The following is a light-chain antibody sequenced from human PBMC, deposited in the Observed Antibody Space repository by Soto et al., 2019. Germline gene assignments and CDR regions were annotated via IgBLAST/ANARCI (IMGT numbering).Light chain of an antibody. Sequence: QSALTQPASVSGSPGQSITISCTGTSSDVGNYNLVSWYQQYPGKAPKLMIYEGGKRPSGVSNRFSGSKSGNTASLTISRVEAGDEADYYCQVWDSSSDHVVFGGGTQLTVL. CDR2: EGG. CDR3: QVWDSSSDHVV. J-gene: IGLJ2*01. CDR1: SSDVGNYNL. V-gene: IGLV2-14*02.